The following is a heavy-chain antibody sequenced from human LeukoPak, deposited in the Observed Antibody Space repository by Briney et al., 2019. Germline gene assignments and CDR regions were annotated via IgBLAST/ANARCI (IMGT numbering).Heavy chain of an antibody. CDR3: ARDTYCTNGVCSPGDAFDI. J-gene: IGHJ3*02. CDR1: AGTFSSYA. CDR2: ISAYNGNT. Sequence: ASVKVSCKASAGTFSSYAISLVRQAPGQGLEWMGWISAYNGNTNYAQKLQGRVTMTTDTSTSTAYMELRSLRSDDTAVYYCARDTYCTNGVCSPGDAFDIWGQGTMVTVSS. V-gene: IGHV1-18*01. D-gene: IGHD2-8*01.